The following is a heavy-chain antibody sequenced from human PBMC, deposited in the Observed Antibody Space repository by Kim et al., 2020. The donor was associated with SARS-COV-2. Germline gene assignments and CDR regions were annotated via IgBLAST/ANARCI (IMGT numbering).Heavy chain of an antibody. J-gene: IGHJ6*02. CDR1: GFTFRNAW. CDR2: IKSKTIGGTT. CDR3: TSDLGDCYGGDCYSRV. V-gene: IGHV3-15*01. Sequence: GGSLRLSCAASGFTFRNAWMNWVRQAPGKGLEWVGRIKSKTIGGTTGYAAPVKGRFTISKDDSKNTLNLQMNSLKTEDTAVYYCTSDLGDCYGGDCYSRVWGQGTTVTVSS. D-gene: IGHD2-21*02.